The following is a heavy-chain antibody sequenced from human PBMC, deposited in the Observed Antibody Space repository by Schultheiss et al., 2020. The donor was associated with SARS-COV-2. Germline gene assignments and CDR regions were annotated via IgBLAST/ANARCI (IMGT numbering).Heavy chain of an antibody. CDR2: ISWNSGSI. D-gene: IGHD6-13*01. V-gene: IGHV3-9*01. CDR3: AKDRIARSWEAAFGTGGLYYYYGMDV. Sequence: GGSLRLSCAASGFTFDDYAMHWVRQAPGKGLEWVSGISWNSGSIGYADSVKGRFTISRDNSKNTLYLQMNSLRAEDTAVYYCAKDRIARSWEAAFGTGGLYYYYGMDVWGQGTTVTVSS. J-gene: IGHJ6*02. CDR1: GFTFDDYA.